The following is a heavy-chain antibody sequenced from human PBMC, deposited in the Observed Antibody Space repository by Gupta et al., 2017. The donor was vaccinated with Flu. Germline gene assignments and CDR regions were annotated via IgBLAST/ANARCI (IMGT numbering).Heavy chain of an antibody. D-gene: IGHD6-19*01. CDR1: GFTFSTYG. V-gene: IGHV3-21*01. J-gene: IGHJ4*02. CDR3: ARAWDVTVAGTFDY. CDR2: ISSSSSYI. Sequence: DVQLVESGGGLVEPGGSLRLPCAASGFTFSTYGMNWVRQAPGKGLAWFPSISSSSSYIYYADSVKGRFTISRHNAKNSLYLQMNSLRAEDTAVYYWARAWDVTVAGTFDYWGQGTLVTVSS.